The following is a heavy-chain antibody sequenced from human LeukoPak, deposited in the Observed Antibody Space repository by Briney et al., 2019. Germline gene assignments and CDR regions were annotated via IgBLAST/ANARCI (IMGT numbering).Heavy chain of an antibody. V-gene: IGHV3-30-3*01. J-gene: IGHJ4*02. D-gene: IGHD1-26*01. CDR3: ARDRGNSLVGSDFDS. Sequence: GGSLRLSCAASGFTFSSYAMHWVRQAPGKGLEWVAVISYDGSNKYYADSVKGRFTISRDNSKNTLYLQMNGLRAEDTAVYYCARDRGNSLVGSDFDSWGQGTLVTVSS. CDR1: GFTFSSYA. CDR2: ISYDGSNK.